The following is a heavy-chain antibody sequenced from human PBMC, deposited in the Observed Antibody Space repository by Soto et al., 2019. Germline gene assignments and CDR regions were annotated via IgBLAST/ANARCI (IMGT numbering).Heavy chain of an antibody. V-gene: IGHV4-39*01. Sequence: QLQLQESGPGLVKPSETLSLTCTVSGGSISSSSYYWGWIRQPPGKGLEWIGSIYYSGSTYYNPSLKSRVTISVDTSKNQFSLKLSSVTAADTAVYYCASQYFSGYYCYFDYWGQGTLVTVSS. J-gene: IGHJ4*02. CDR3: ASQYFSGYYCYFDY. D-gene: IGHD3-22*01. CDR2: IYYSGST. CDR1: GGSISSSSYY.